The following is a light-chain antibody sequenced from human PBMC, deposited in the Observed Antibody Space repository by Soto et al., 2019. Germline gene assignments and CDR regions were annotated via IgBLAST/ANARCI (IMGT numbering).Light chain of an antibody. CDR1: QSVSDNY. V-gene: IGKV3-20*01. CDR3: QQYGSSPPWT. CDR2: EIS. Sequence: ENVLTQSPGTLSLSPGERATLSCRASQSVSDNYLAWYQQKPGQAPRLLLYEISARATGIPDRFSGSGSGTDFTLTISRLEPEDFAVYYCQQYGSSPPWTFGQGTKVDIK. J-gene: IGKJ1*01.